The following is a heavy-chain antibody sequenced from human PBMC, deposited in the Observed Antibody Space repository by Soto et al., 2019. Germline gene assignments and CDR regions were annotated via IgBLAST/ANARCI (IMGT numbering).Heavy chain of an antibody. V-gene: IGHV4-34*01. CDR1: GGSFSGYY. CDR3: ARSQTTVTSYDY. J-gene: IGHJ4*02. D-gene: IGHD4-17*01. Sequence: SETLSLTCAVYGGSFSGYYWSWIRQPPGKGLEWIGEINHSGSTYYNPSLKSRVTISVDRSKNQFSLKLSSVTAADTAVYYCARSQTTVTSYDYWGQGTLVTVSS. CDR2: INHSGST.